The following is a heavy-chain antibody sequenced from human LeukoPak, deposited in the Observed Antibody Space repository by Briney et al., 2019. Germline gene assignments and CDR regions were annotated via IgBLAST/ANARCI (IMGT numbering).Heavy chain of an antibody. D-gene: IGHD1-26*01. CDR2: ISGSGGST. J-gene: IGHJ4*02. CDR3: AKSGGAGRGLDY. Sequence: QTGGSLRLSCAASGFTFSSSAMSWVRQAPGKGLEWVSAISGSGGSTYYADSVKGRFTTSRDNSKNTLFLQMNSLRAEDTAVYYCAKSGGAGRGLDYWGQGTLVTVSS. CDR1: GFTFSSSA. V-gene: IGHV3-23*01.